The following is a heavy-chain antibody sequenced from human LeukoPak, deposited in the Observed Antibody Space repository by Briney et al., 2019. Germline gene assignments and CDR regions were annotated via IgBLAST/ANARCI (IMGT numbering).Heavy chain of an antibody. CDR1: GFTFSSHG. J-gene: IGHJ4*02. V-gene: IGHV3-74*01. Sequence: GGSLRLSCVASGFTFSSHGMHWVRQVPGKGLVWVSRIDYEGGTTDYADSVKGRFTMSRDNAKKSLFLQMNSLRPADTALYYCAQGYYYDSSPYLDHWGQGTLVTVSS. CDR2: IDYEGGTT. CDR3: AQGYYYDSSPYLDH. D-gene: IGHD3-22*01.